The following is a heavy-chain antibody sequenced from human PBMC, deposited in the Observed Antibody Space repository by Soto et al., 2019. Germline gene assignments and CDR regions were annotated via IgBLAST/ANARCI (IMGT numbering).Heavy chain of an antibody. CDR3: QGGYF. Sequence: PSETLSLTCAVSGGSFRGYFWSWIRQSPDKGLEWIGEINDSGSTYYNPSFKSRLTISVDTSKSQISLTLTSVTAADSAVYYCQGGYFWGQGTRVTVSS. CDR1: GGSFRGYF. V-gene: IGHV4-34*01. D-gene: IGHD3-16*01. J-gene: IGHJ4*02. CDR2: INDSGST.